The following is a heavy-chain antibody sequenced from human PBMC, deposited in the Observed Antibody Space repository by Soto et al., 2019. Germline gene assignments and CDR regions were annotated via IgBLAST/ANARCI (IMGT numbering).Heavy chain of an antibody. CDR3: ARDDEYSGNGMDV. J-gene: IGHJ6*02. Sequence: QVQLVESGGGVVQPGRSLRLSCAASGFTFSNYGMHWVRQARGKGLEWVAVILNDGSNRYHADSVKDRFTISRDNSKNMLYLQMNSLRAEDTAVYYCARDDEYSGNGMDVWGQGTTVTVS. CDR2: ILNDGSNR. V-gene: IGHV3-33*01. D-gene: IGHD3-10*01. CDR1: GFTFSNYG.